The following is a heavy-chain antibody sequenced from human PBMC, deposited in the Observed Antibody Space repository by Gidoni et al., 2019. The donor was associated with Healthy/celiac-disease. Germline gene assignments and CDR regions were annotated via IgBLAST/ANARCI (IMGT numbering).Heavy chain of an antibody. CDR1: GYTFTGYY. CDR2: INPNSGGT. CDR3: ARDLSRFGVALGAYYYYGMDV. Sequence: QVQLVQSGAEVKKPGASVKVSCKASGYTFTGYYMPWVRQAPGHGLEWMGWINPNSGGTNYAQKFQGRVTMTRDTSISTADMELSRLRSDDTAVYYCARDLSRFGVALGAYYYYGMDVWGQGTTVTVSS. J-gene: IGHJ6*02. V-gene: IGHV1-2*02. D-gene: IGHD3-3*01.